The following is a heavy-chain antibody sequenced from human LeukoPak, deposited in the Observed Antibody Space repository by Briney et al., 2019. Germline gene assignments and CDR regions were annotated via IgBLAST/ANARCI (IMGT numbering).Heavy chain of an antibody. CDR1: GYTFTSYD. CDR2: MNPNSGNT. CDR3: ARGWTWGDS. J-gene: IGHJ1*01. D-gene: IGHD3-16*01. Sequence: ASVKVSCKASGYTFTSYDINWVRQATGQGLEWMGWMNPNSGNTGYAQKFQGRVTMTRDSSRSTVYMELSSLKSEDTAVYYCARGWTWGDSWGQGSPVTVSS. V-gene: IGHV1-8*01.